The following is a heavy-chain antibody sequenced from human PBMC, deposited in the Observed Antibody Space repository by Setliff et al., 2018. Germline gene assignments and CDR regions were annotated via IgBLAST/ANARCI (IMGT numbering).Heavy chain of an antibody. CDR1: GGSISSHY. J-gene: IGHJ6*02. V-gene: IGHV4-59*11. Sequence: SETLSLTCTVSGGSISSHYWSWIRQPPGKGLEWIGYIYYSGSTYYNPSLKSRVTISVDTSKNQFSLKLSSVTAADTAVYCCATLLANYGSGMDVWGQGTTVTVSS. CDR2: IYYSGST. CDR3: ATLLANYGSGMDV. D-gene: IGHD3-10*01.